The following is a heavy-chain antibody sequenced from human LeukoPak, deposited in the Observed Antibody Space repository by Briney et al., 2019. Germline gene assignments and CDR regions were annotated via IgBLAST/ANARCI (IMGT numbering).Heavy chain of an antibody. Sequence: GGSLRLSCTASGFTFGDYAMSWVRQAPGKGLEGVGFIRSKAYGGTTEYAASVKGRFTISRDDSKSIAYLQMNSLKTEDTAVYYCTRDPGGSSRLDYWGQGTLVTVSS. V-gene: IGHV3-49*04. CDR3: TRDPGGSSRLDY. CDR2: IRSKAYGGTT. J-gene: IGHJ4*02. D-gene: IGHD6-6*01. CDR1: GFTFGDYA.